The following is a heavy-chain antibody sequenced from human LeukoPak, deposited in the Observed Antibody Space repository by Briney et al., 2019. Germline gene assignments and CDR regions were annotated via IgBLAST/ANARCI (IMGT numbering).Heavy chain of an antibody. Sequence: GRSLRLSCTASGFTFGDYAMSWFRQAPGKGLEWVGFIRSKAYGGTTEYAASVKGRFTISRDDSKSIAYLQMNSLKTEDTAVYYCTRDKDYDFWSGYYTYYYYYMDVWGKGTAVTVSS. CDR2: IRSKAYGGTT. D-gene: IGHD3-3*01. CDR3: TRDKDYDFWSGYYTYYYYYMDV. CDR1: GFTFGDYA. J-gene: IGHJ6*03. V-gene: IGHV3-49*03.